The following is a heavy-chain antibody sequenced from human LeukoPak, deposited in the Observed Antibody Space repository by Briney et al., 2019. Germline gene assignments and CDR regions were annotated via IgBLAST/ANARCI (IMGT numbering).Heavy chain of an antibody. V-gene: IGHV3-48*02. J-gene: IGHJ4*02. D-gene: IGHD3-10*01. CDR1: GFTFSSYS. CDR3: ARVPGY. CDR2: ISTGSSTI. Sequence: AGSLRLSCAASGFTFSSYSMNWVRQAPGKGLEWISYISTGSSTIYYADSVKGRFTISRDNAKNSLFLQMNSLRDEDTAVYYCARVPGYWGQGTLVTVSS.